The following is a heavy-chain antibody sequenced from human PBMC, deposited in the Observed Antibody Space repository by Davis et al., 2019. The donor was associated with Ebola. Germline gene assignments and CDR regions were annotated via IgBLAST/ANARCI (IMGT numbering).Heavy chain of an antibody. CDR1: GFTFSRYA. CDR2: ISNSGRKT. Sequence: GESLKISCAASGFTFSRYAMSWVRQAPGKGLEWVSSISNSGRKTYYADSVEGRLTISRDNSKNTLFLQMNSLRVEDTALYYCAKDMYYDFWTDYSGDYDYGMDVWGKGTTVTVSS. CDR3: AKDMYYDFWTDYSGDYDYGMDV. J-gene: IGHJ6*04. V-gene: IGHV3-23*01. D-gene: IGHD3-3*01.